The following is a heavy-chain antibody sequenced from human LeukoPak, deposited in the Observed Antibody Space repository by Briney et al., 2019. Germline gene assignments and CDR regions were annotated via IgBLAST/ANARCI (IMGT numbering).Heavy chain of an antibody. D-gene: IGHD6-19*01. CDR3: ARVGSGWYYYYYYYMDV. Sequence: ASVKVSCKASGYTFTGYYMHWVRQAPGQGLEWMGWINPNSGGTNYAQKFQGRVTMTRDTSISTAYMELSRLRSDDTAVYYCARVGSGWYYYYYYYMDVWGKGTTVTVSS. V-gene: IGHV1-2*02. CDR1: GYTFTGYY. J-gene: IGHJ6*03. CDR2: INPNSGGT.